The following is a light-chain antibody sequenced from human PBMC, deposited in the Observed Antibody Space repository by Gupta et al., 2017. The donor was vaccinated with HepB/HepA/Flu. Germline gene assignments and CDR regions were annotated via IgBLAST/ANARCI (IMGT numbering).Light chain of an antibody. J-gene: IGLJ2*01. CDR1: SGHSSYV. Sequence: QLVLTQSPSASASLGASVKLTCTLSSGHSSYVIAWHQQQPEKGPRYLMRLNSDGSHSKGDGIPDRFSGSISGAERYLTISSLQSEDEADYYCQTWGTGIRVFGGGTKLTVL. CDR3: QTWGTGIRV. CDR2: LNSDGSH. V-gene: IGLV4-69*01.